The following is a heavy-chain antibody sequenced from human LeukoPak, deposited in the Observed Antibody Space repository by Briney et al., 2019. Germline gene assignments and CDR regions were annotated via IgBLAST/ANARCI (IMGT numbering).Heavy chain of an antibody. D-gene: IGHD6-19*01. V-gene: IGHV3-23*01. J-gene: IGHJ4*02. Sequence: QSGGSLRLSCAASGLTFSNCAMSWVRQAPGKGLEWVSGVSGSGDSTYYADSVKGRFTISRDNSKNTLYLQMNSLRAEDTAVYYCAKYMSSGYWGQGTLVTVSS. CDR2: VSGSGDST. CDR3: AKYMSSGY. CDR1: GLTFSNCA.